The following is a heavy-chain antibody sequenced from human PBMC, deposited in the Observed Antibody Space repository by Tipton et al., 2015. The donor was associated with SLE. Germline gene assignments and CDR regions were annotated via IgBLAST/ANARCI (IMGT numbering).Heavy chain of an antibody. CDR2: IYYSGIT. V-gene: IGHV4-39*07. CDR3: ATEGPHGYGAPSY. J-gene: IGHJ4*02. D-gene: IGHD4/OR15-4a*01. CDR1: GDSISSSPSF. Sequence: TLSLTCTVSGDSISSSPSFWGWIRQPPGKGLEWIGSIYYSGITYYNPSLKSRVTISVDTSKNQFSLNLTSVTAADAAVYYCATEGPHGYGAPSYWGQGTLVTVSS.